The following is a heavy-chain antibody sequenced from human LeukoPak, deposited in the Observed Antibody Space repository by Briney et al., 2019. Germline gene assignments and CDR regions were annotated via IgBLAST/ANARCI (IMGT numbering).Heavy chain of an antibody. D-gene: IGHD3-22*01. CDR2: IRSSSSTI. J-gene: IGHJ3*02. Sequence: GGSLRLSCAASGLTFSNYNMNWVRQAPGKGLEWVSYIRSSSSTIYSADSVKGRFTVSRDNAKNSLYLQMDSLRAEDTAVYYCARGLNSSAAFDIWGQGTMVTVSS. CDR3: ARGLNSSAAFDI. V-gene: IGHV3-48*01. CDR1: GLTFSNYN.